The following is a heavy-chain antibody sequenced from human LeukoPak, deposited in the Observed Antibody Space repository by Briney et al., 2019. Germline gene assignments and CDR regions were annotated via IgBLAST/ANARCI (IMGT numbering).Heavy chain of an antibody. V-gene: IGHV4-39*07. CDR2: IYYSGST. CDR3: ARKGSSYSIDI. Sequence: PSETLSLTCTVSGGSISSSSYYWGWIRQPPGKGLEWIGSIYYSGSTYYNPSLKSRVTISVDTSKNQFSLKLSSVTAADTAVYYCARKGSSYSIDIWGQGTMVTVSS. J-gene: IGHJ3*02. CDR1: GGSISSSSYY. D-gene: IGHD2-15*01.